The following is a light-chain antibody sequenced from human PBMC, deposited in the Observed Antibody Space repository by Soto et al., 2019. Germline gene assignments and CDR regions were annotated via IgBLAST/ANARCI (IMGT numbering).Light chain of an antibody. V-gene: IGKV1-5*01. CDR3: QQYNSYWP. CDR2: DAS. CDR1: QSISSW. Sequence: DVKMNQSPSTLSASVGDRVTITCRASQSISSWLAWYQQKPGKAPKLLIYDASSLESGVPSRFSGSGSGTEFTLTISSLQPDDFATYYCQQYNSYWPFGQVSK. J-gene: IGKJ1*01.